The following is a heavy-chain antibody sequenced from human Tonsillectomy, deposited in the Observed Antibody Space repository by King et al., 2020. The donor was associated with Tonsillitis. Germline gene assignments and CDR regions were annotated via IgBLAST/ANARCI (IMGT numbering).Heavy chain of an antibody. CDR2: ISGSGGST. Sequence: VQLVESGGGLVQPGGSLRLSCAASGFTFSSYAMSWVRQAPGKGLEWVSAISGSGGSTYYADSVKGRFTISRDNSKNTLYLQMNSLRAGDTAVYYCAKDLVGYYGSGSYYPYYFDYWGQGTLVTVSS. D-gene: IGHD3-10*01. CDR1: GFTFSSYA. J-gene: IGHJ4*02. V-gene: IGHV3-23*04. CDR3: AKDLVGYYGSGSYYPYYFDY.